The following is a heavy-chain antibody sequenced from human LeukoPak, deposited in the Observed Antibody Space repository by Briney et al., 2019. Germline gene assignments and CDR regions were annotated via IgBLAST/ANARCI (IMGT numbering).Heavy chain of an antibody. Sequence: PGGSLRLSCAASGFTFSSYAMSWVRQAPGKGLEWVSAISGSGGSTYYADSVKGRFTISRDNSKNTLYLQMNSLRAEDTAVYYCAKPYCSSTSCPYYYMDVWGKGTTVTVSS. CDR2: ISGSGGST. CDR1: GFTFSSYA. J-gene: IGHJ6*03. D-gene: IGHD2-2*01. V-gene: IGHV3-23*01. CDR3: AKPYCSSTSCPYYYMDV.